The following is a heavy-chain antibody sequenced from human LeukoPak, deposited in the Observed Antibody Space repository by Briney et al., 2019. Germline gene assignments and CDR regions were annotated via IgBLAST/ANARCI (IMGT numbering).Heavy chain of an antibody. Sequence: PGRSLRLSCAASEFTFSSYGRHWVRQAPGKGLEWVAVISYGGSNQYYADTVKGRFTISRDNSKNTLYLQMNSLRAEDTAVYYCAKDRLGALYYYDSSGYYRFDYWGQGTLVTVSS. CDR1: EFTFSSYG. CDR2: ISYGGSNQ. D-gene: IGHD3-22*01. CDR3: AKDRLGALYYYDSSGYYRFDY. J-gene: IGHJ4*01. V-gene: IGHV3-30*18.